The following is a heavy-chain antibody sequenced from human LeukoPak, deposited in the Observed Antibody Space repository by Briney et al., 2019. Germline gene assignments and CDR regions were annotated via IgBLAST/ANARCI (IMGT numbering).Heavy chain of an antibody. CDR2: ITSDNRYI. D-gene: IGHD3-22*01. V-gene: IGHV3-21*04. CDR1: GFTFSSYT. J-gene: IGHJ4*02. CDR3: AKDRGDSSGYWKKTSDY. Sequence: PGGSLRLSCAASGFTFSSYTMNWVRQAPGKGLEWVSSITSDNRYIFYADSVKGRFAISRDNSKNTLYLQMNSLRAEDTAVYYCAKDRGDSSGYWKKTSDYWGQGTLVTVSS.